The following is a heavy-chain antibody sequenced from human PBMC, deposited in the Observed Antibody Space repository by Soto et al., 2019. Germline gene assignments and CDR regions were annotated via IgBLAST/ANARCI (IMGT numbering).Heavy chain of an antibody. V-gene: IGHV3-33*01. J-gene: IGHJ4*02. CDR1: GFTFSSYG. D-gene: IGHD3-16*01. CDR3: ARDGDVNTGFGKDY. Sequence: QVHLVESGGGVVQPGRSLRLSCAASGFTFSSYGMHWVRQAPGMGLEWVAFIWHDGGNKFYAEFVKGRFTISRENSKNTLYLQMTNLSAEDTAMYYCARDGDVNTGFGKDYWGQGTLVTVSS. CDR2: IWHDGGNK.